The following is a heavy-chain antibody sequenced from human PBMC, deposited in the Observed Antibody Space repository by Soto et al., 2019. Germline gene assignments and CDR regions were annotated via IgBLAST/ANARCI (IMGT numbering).Heavy chain of an antibody. Sequence: ELVQSGPEAREPGTSVKVSCRASGFSFGDSAVQWVRQGRGQRLEWIGWIVVVNGYTNYAQKFEGRVTLTRDASTSTSHMELTSLSSEDTAVYFCAVTDLPFRPLTEPTENGMDVWGQGTTVTVSS. J-gene: IGHJ6*02. CDR3: AVTDLPFRPLTEPTENGMDV. CDR2: IVVVNGYT. CDR1: GFSFGDSA. D-gene: IGHD3-3*02. V-gene: IGHV1-58*01.